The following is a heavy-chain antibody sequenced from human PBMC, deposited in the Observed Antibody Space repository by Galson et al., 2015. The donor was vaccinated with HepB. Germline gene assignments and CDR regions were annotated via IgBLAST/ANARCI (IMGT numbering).Heavy chain of an antibody. CDR3: ARLLNTAMDWFDP. J-gene: IGHJ5*02. D-gene: IGHD5-18*01. V-gene: IGHV6-1*01. Sequence: CAISGDSVSSNSAAWNWIRQSPSGGLEWLGRTYYRSKWYNDYAVSVKSRITINPDTSKNQFSLQLNSVTAADTAVYYCARLLNTAMDWFDPWGQGTLVTVSS. CDR2: TYYRSKWYN. CDR1: GDSVSSNSAA.